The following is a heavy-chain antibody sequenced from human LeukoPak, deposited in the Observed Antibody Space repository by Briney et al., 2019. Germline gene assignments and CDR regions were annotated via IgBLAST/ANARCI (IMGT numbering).Heavy chain of an antibody. CDR3: ARGQYYYDSSGYYPFDY. CDR1: GFTFSSYS. J-gene: IGHJ4*02. Sequence: PGGFLRLSCAASGFTFSSYSMNWVRQAPGKGLEWVSYISSSSSTIYYADSVKGRFTISRDNAKNSLYLQMNSLRAEDTAVYYCARGQYYYDSSGYYPFDYWGQGTLVTVSS. D-gene: IGHD3-22*01. V-gene: IGHV3-48*04. CDR2: ISSSSSTI.